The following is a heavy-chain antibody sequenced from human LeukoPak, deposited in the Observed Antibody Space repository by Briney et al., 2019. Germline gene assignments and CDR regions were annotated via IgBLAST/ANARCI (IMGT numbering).Heavy chain of an antibody. Sequence: SETLSLTCTVSGGSISSSSYYWGWIRQPPGKGLEWIGYIYYSGSTYYNPSLKSRVTISVDTSKNQFSLKLSSVTAADTAVYYCARGPLPYYFDYWGQGTLVTVSS. J-gene: IGHJ4*02. V-gene: IGHV4-31*03. D-gene: IGHD5/OR15-5a*01. CDR3: ARGPLPYYFDY. CDR2: IYYSGST. CDR1: GGSISSSSYY.